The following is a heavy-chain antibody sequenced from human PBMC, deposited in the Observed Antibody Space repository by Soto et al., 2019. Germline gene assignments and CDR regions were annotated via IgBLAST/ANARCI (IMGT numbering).Heavy chain of an antibody. D-gene: IGHD2-2*02. V-gene: IGHV3-43D*04. CDR2: ISWDGGTT. CDR1: GFTFDDYA. Sequence: LRLSCAASGFTFDDYAMHWVRQVPGKGLEWVSLISWDGGTTYYGDSVKGRFTISRDNSKNSLYLQMNSLRAEDTGFYYCAKDLGYCSNSNCYTAGMDSWGQGTLVTVSS. J-gene: IGHJ4*02. CDR3: AKDLGYCSNSNCYTAGMDS.